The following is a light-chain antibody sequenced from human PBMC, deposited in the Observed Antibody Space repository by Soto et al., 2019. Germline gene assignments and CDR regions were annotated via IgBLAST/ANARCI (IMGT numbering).Light chain of an antibody. CDR2: DDI. J-gene: IGLJ1*01. CDR1: SSDVGSYNL. Sequence: QSALTQPASVSGSPGQSITISCTGTSSDVGSYNLVSWYQHHPGKAPKLMIYDDIKRPSGVSDRFSGSKSDFTASLTISGLQAEDEADYYCCSYAGSNTYVFGTGTKLTVL. CDR3: CSYAGSNTYV. V-gene: IGLV2-23*01.